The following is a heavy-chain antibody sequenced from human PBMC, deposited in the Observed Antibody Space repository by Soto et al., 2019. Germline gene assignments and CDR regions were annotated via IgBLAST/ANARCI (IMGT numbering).Heavy chain of an antibody. Sequence: QLQLQESGPGLVKPSETLSLTCTVSGGSISSSSYYWGWIRQPPGKGLEWIGSIYYSGSTYYNPSLKSRVTISVDTSKNQFSLKLSSVTAADTAVYYCARIDQVAAAGNRDYWGQGTLVTVSS. CDR2: IYYSGST. CDR3: ARIDQVAAAGNRDY. J-gene: IGHJ4*02. CDR1: GGSISSSSYY. D-gene: IGHD6-13*01. V-gene: IGHV4-39*01.